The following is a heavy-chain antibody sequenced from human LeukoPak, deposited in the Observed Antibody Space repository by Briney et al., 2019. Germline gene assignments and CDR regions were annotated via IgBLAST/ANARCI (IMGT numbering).Heavy chain of an antibody. CDR3: ARLNKPGSFDP. CDR1: DGSISSSNYY. CDR2: VFFAGNT. D-gene: IGHD1-14*01. J-gene: IGHJ5*02. Sequence: SETLSLTCTVSDGSISSSNYYWAWIRQPPGKGREWLANVFFAGNTYYNPSLKSRVTSSVNTSKNQFFLKLNSVTHTATACFSCARLNKPGSFDPWGQGNLVTVSS. V-gene: IGHV4-39*01.